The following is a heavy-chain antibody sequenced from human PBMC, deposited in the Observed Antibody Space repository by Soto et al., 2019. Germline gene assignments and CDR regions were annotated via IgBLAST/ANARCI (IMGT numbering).Heavy chain of an antibody. CDR3: VRAVGATAQYYFDY. V-gene: IGHV3-21*01. CDR1: GFTFSSYS. Sequence: EVQLVESGGGLVKPGGSLRLSCAASGFTFSSYSMNWVRQAPGKGLEWVSSISSSSSYIYYADSVKGRFTISRDNAKNSLYLQMNSLRAEDTAVYYCVRAVGATAQYYFDYWGQGTLVTVSS. CDR2: ISSSSSYI. J-gene: IGHJ4*02. D-gene: IGHD1-26*01.